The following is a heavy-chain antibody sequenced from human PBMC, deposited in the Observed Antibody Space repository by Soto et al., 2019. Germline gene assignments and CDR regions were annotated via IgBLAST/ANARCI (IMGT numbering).Heavy chain of an antibody. CDR2: INPNSGGT. J-gene: IGHJ4*02. CDR3: AREGFGGSGSYYYDY. D-gene: IGHD3-10*01. CDR1: GYTFTGYY. Sequence: ASVKVSCKASGYTFTGYYMHWVRQAPGQGLGWMGWINPNSGGTNYAQKFQGWVTMTRDTSISTAYMELSRLRSDDTAVYYCAREGFGGSGSYYYDYWGQGTLVTVSS. V-gene: IGHV1-2*04.